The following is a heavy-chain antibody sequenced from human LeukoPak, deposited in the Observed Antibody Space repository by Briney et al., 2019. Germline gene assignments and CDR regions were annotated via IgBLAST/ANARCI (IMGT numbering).Heavy chain of an antibody. V-gene: IGHV4-59*01. CDR1: GGYISNTY. CDR2: IYYSGSA. D-gene: IGHD3-9*01. CDR3: ARCMTIFCPGFDY. Sequence: SETLSLTCSVSGGYISNTYWSWIRQPPGKGLEWIGYIYYSGSANYSPSLESRVAISVDISKNQFSLKLASVTAADTAVYFCARCMTIFCPGFDYWGQGTLVTVSS. J-gene: IGHJ4*02.